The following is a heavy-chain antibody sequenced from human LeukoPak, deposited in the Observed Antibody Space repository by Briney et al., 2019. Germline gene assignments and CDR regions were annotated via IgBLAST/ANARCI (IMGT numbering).Heavy chain of an antibody. Sequence: SETLSLTCTVSGGSISSSSYYWGWIRQPPGKGLEWFWSIYYSGSTYYNPSLKRRFTISVDTSKNQFSLKLSSVTAADTAVYYCSRLTFGGVNIWGQGTLVTVSS. V-gene: IGHV4-39*01. CDR3: SRLTFGGVNI. CDR1: GGSISSSSYY. D-gene: IGHD3-16*01. CDR2: IYYSGST. J-gene: IGHJ4*02.